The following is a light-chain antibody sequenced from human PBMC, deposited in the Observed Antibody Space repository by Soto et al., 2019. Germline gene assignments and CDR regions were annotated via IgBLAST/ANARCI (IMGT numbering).Light chain of an antibody. V-gene: IGKV1-39*01. Sequence: DIQMTQSPSTLSASVGDRVTITCRASQSIATYLTWYQQKPGKAPKLLIYDASSLQSGVPSKFSGSGSGTDFTLTISSLQPEDSATYYCQLSHTTLTFGQGTRLEIK. J-gene: IGKJ5*01. CDR3: QLSHTTLT. CDR1: QSIATY. CDR2: DAS.